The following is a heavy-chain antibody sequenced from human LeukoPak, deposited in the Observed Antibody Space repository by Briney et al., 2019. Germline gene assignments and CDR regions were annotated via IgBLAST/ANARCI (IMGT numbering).Heavy chain of an antibody. CDR3: ARPRNSGYDFFDY. CDR2: IYYSGST. CDR1: GGSISSSSYY. Sequence: LETLSLTCTVSGGSISSSSYYWGWTRQPPGKGLKWIGSIYYSGSTYYNPSLKSRVTISVDTSKNQFSLKLSSVTAADTAVYYCARPRNSGYDFFDYWGQGTLVTVSS. V-gene: IGHV4-39*01. D-gene: IGHD5-12*01. J-gene: IGHJ4*02.